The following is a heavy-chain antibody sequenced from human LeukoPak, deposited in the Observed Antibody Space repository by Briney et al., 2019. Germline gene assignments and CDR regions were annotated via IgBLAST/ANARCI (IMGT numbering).Heavy chain of an antibody. CDR2: IKQDGSEK. J-gene: IGHJ6*03. V-gene: IGHV3-7*01. Sequence: PGGSLRLSCAASGFTFSSYWMSWVRQAPGKGLEWVANIKQDGSEKYYVDSVKGRFTISRDNAKNSLYLQMNSLRAEDTAVYYCARDFSGYSSSWPNRFDYYYYMDVWGKGTTVTVSS. CDR1: GFTFSSYW. CDR3: ARDFSGYSSSWPNRFDYYYYMDV. D-gene: IGHD6-13*01.